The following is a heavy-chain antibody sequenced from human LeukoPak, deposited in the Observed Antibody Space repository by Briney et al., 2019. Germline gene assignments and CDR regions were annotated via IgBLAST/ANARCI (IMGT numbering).Heavy chain of an antibody. Sequence: GESLRISCKGSGYSFTSYWIGWVRQMPGKGLEWMGIIYAGDSDTRYSPSSQGQVTFSVDTSISTAYLQWNSLKASDTAMYYCARRGAGGGWSYWGQGTLVTVSS. D-gene: IGHD6-19*01. CDR1: GYSFTSYW. V-gene: IGHV5-51*01. CDR2: IYAGDSDT. CDR3: ARRGAGGGWSY. J-gene: IGHJ4*02.